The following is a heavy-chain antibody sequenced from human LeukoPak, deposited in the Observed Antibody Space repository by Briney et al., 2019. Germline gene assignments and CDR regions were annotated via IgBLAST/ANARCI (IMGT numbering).Heavy chain of an antibody. CDR2: TSSSDAGT. J-gene: IGHJ4*02. CDR3: AKAPVTSCRGAYCYPFDS. Sequence: GGSLRLSCAASGFTLSTYAMSWVRQTPGKGLEWVAATSSSDAGTYHADSVRGRFTISGDNSKNTLYLQMNSLRAEDAAVYFCAKAPVTSCRGAYCYPFDSWGQGTLVTVSS. D-gene: IGHD2-21*01. V-gene: IGHV3-23*01. CDR1: GFTLSTYA.